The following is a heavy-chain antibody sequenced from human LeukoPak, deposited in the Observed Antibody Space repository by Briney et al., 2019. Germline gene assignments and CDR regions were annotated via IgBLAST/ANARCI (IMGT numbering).Heavy chain of an antibody. CDR1: GFTFSSYW. CDR3: AGGRGWSSDY. CDR2: IEQDGSEK. V-gene: IGHV3-7*03. Sequence: GGSLRLSCATSGFTFSSYWMNWVRQAPGKGLEWVANIEQDGSEKNYVDSVKGRFTISRDNAKNSLYLQMGSLRAEDTAVYYCAGGRGWSSDYWGQGTLVTVSS. D-gene: IGHD6-19*01. J-gene: IGHJ4*02.